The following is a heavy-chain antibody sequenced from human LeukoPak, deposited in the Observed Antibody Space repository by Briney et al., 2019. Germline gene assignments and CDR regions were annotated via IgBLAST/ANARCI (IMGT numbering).Heavy chain of an antibody. CDR2: IYPADSDT. D-gene: IGHD3-10*01. CDR3: VRSTMVRGVISMDV. V-gene: IGHV5-51*01. Sequence: GESLKISCKGSGYIFTIYWIGWVRQMPGKGLEWMGIIYPADSDTRYSPSFQGQFTISADKSISTPYLQWSSLKASDTAMYYCVRSTMVRGVISMDVWGQGTTVTVSS. J-gene: IGHJ6*02. CDR1: GYIFTIYW.